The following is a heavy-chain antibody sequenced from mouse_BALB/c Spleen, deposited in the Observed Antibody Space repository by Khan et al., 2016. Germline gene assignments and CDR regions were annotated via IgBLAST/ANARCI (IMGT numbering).Heavy chain of an antibody. CDR1: GYSITSDYA. V-gene: IGHV3-2*02. Sequence: EVQLQESGPGLVKPSQSLSLTCTVTGYSITSDYAWNWIRQFPGNKLEWMGYISYSGSTRYYPSLKSRISIPRDPSKNQFFLQLTSVTTEDTATYYCARTPTAYYTMDYWGQGTAVTVSS. CDR2: ISYSGST. J-gene: IGHJ4*01. D-gene: IGHD1-2*01. CDR3: ARTPTAYYTMDY.